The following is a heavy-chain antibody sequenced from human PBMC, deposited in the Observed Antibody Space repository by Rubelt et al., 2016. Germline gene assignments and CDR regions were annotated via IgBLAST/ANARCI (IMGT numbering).Heavy chain of an antibody. CDR2: ISAYNGNT. V-gene: IGHV1-18*01. Sequence: QVQLVQSGAEVKKPGASVKVTCKASGYTFTSYGISWVRQAPGQGLEWMGWISAYNGNTNCARKVQGRGTMTTDTSTSTAYRELRSLRSDDTAVYYCARPLVDGYSYYFDYWGQGTLVTVSS. D-gene: IGHD3-22*01. CDR1: GYTFTSYG. CDR3: ARPLVDGYSYYFDY. J-gene: IGHJ4*02.